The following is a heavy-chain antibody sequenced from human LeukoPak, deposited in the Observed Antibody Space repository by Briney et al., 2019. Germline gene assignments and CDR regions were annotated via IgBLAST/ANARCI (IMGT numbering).Heavy chain of an antibody. J-gene: IGHJ4*02. CDR1: GFTFSSYV. CDR3: AKDPDYNDSQMGY. D-gene: IGHD3-22*01. V-gene: IGHV3-23*01. CDR2: ISGSGGST. Sequence: PGGSLRLSCAASGFTFSSYVMSWVRQAPGKGLEWVSGISGSGGSTYYADSVKGRFTISRDNSKNTLYLQMNSLRAEDTAVYYCAKDPDYNDSQMGYWGQGTLVTVSS.